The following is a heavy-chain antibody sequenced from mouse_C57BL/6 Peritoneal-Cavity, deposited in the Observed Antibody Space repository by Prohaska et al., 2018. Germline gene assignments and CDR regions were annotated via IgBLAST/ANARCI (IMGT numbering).Heavy chain of an antibody. V-gene: IGHV1-55*01. CDR1: GYTFTSYW. J-gene: IGHJ2*01. D-gene: IGHD1-1*01. Sequence: QVQLQQPGAELVKPGASVKMSCKASGYTFTSYWITWVKQRPGQGLEWIGDIYPGSVSTNYNETSKSKATLTVDTSSSTAYMQLSSITSEDSAVYYCAKGDYYGSSYGYWGQGTTLTVSS. CDR2: IYPGSVST. CDR3: AKGDYYGSSYGY.